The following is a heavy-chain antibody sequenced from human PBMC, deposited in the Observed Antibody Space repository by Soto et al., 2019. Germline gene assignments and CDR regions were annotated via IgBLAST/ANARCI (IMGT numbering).Heavy chain of an antibody. CDR2: ISYDGSNK. J-gene: IGHJ4*02. CDR3: AKEIVGATALDY. CDR1: GFTFSSYG. D-gene: IGHD1-26*01. V-gene: IGHV3-30*18. Sequence: GGSLRLSCAASGFTFSSYGMHWVRQAPGKGLEWVAVISYDGSNKYYADSVKGRFTISRDNSKNTLYLQMNSLRAEDTAVYYCAKEIVGATALDYWGQGTLVTVSS.